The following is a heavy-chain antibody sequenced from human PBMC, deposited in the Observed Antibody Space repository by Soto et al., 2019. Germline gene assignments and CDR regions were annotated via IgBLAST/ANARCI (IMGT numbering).Heavy chain of an antibody. J-gene: IGHJ4*02. D-gene: IGHD6-19*01. CDR3: ARDRTVAANDY. CDR2: MNPNSGNT. V-gene: IGHV1-8*01. CDR1: GYTFTSYD. Sequence: QVQLVQSGAEVKKPGASVKISCKASGYTFTSYDINWVRQATGQGLEWMGWMNPNSGNTGYAQKFQGRVTMTRNTSIRTAYKELSSLRSADTAVYYCARDRTVAANDYWGQGTLVTVSS.